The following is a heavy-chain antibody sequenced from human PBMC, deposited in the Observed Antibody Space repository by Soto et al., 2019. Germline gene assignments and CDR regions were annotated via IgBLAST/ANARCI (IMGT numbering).Heavy chain of an antibody. D-gene: IGHD6-6*01. CDR2: ISYDGSNK. CDR3: ARDKVAARPNYYYGMDV. J-gene: IGHJ6*02. Sequence: PVGSLRLSCAASGFTFSSYAMHWVRQAPGKGLEWVAVISYDGSNKYYADSVKGRFTISRDNSKNTLYLQMNSLRAEDTAVYYCARDKVAARPNYYYGMDVWGQGTTVTVSS. V-gene: IGHV3-30-3*01. CDR1: GFTFSSYA.